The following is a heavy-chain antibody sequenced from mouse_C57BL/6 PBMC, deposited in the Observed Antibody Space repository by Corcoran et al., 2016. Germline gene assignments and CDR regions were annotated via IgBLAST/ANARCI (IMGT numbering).Heavy chain of an antibody. V-gene: IGHV9-3*01. CDR1: GYTFTTYG. Sequence: QIQLVQSGPELKKPGETVKISCKASGYTFTTYGMSWVKQAPGKGLKWMGWINTYSGVPTYADDFKGRFAFSLETSASTAYLQINNLKNEDTATYFCASHSPVDYWGQGTTLTVSS. J-gene: IGHJ2*01. CDR3: ASHSPVDY. CDR2: INTYSGVP.